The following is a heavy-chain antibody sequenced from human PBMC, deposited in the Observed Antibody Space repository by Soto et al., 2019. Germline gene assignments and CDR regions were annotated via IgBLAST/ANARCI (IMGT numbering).Heavy chain of an antibody. J-gene: IGHJ4*02. Sequence: QVQLVQSGAEVKKPGASVKVSCKASGYTFTGYYMHWVRQAPGQGLEWMGWINPNSGGTNYAQKFQDWVTMTRDTSISTAYMELSRLRSDDTAVYYCARQIMITFVGVIVQVFDYWGQGTLVTVSS. CDR2: INPNSGGT. D-gene: IGHD3-16*02. CDR3: ARQIMITFVGVIVQVFDY. CDR1: GYTFTGYY. V-gene: IGHV1-2*04.